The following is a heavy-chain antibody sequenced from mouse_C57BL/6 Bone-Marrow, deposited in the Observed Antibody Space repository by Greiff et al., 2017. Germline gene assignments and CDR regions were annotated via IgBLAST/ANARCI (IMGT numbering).Heavy chain of an antibody. CDR1: GYAFTNYL. Sequence: QVQLQQSGAELVRPGTSVKVSCKASGYAFTNYLIEWVKQRPGQGLEWIGVINPGSGGTNYNEKFKGKATLTADKSSSTAYMQLSSLTSEDSAVYFCARHYYGSSLLYWYFDVWGTGTTVTVSS. CDR2: INPGSGGT. V-gene: IGHV1-54*01. J-gene: IGHJ1*03. D-gene: IGHD1-1*01. CDR3: ARHYYGSSLLYWYFDV.